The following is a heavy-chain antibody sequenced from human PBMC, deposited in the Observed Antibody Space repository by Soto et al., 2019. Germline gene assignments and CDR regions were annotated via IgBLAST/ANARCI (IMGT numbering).Heavy chain of an antibody. CDR1: GFTFSSYW. CDR2: INSDGSST. Sequence: GSLRLSCAASGFTFSSYWMHWVRQAPGKGLVWVSRINSDGSSTSYADSVKGRFTISRDNAKNTLYLQMNSLRAEDTAVYYCAKDMNRFGGPSSSLFDYWGQGTLVTVSS. CDR3: AKDMNRFGGPSSSLFDY. D-gene: IGHD3-10*01. J-gene: IGHJ4*02. V-gene: IGHV3-74*01.